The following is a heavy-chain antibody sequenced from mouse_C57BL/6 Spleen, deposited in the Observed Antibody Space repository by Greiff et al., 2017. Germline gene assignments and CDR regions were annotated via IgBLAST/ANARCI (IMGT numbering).Heavy chain of an antibody. Sequence: QVQLQQPGAELVKPGASVKLSCKASGYTFTSYWMHWVKQRPGQGLEWIGMIHPNSGSTNYNEKFKSKATLTVDKSSSTAYMQLSSLTSEDSAVYYCADGYDGGFWYFDVWGTGTTVTVSS. CDR1: GYTFTSYW. V-gene: IGHV1-64*01. J-gene: IGHJ1*03. D-gene: IGHD2-2*01. CDR2: IHPNSGST. CDR3: ADGYDGGFWYFDV.